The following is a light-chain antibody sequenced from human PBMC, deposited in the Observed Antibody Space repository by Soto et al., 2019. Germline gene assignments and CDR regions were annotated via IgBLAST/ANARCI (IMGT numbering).Light chain of an antibody. V-gene: IGLV2-11*01. J-gene: IGLJ3*02. CDR1: SSDVGGYNY. CDR3: CSYAGSYTGV. Sequence: QSALTQPRSVSGSPGQSVTISCTGTSSDVGGYNYVSWYQQHPGKAPKLMIYDVSKRPSEVPDRFSGSKSGNTASLTISGLQAEDEADYYCCSYAGSYTGVFGGGTKLTVL. CDR2: DVS.